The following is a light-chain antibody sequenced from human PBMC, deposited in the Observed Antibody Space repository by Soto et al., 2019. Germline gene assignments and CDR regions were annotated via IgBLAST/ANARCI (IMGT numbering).Light chain of an antibody. CDR2: AAS. V-gene: IGKV1-39*01. CDR3: QQSYSSLYT. J-gene: IGKJ2*01. Sequence: DIQMTQSPSSLSASVGDIVTITCRASQSISSLLNWYQQKPGNAPKDLISAASSLQSGVPSRFSGSGSGTDFTLTISSLQPEDYATYYCQQSYSSLYTFGQGTKLEIK. CDR1: QSISSL.